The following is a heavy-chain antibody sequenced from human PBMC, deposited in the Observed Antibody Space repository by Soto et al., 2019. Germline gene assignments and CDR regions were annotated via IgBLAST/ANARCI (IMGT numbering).Heavy chain of an antibody. CDR2: ISAYNGNT. CDR3: VMSIAASIQH. D-gene: IGHD6-6*01. V-gene: IGHV1-18*01. Sequence: QVQLVQSGAEVKKPGASVKVSCKASGYTFTSYGISWVRQAPGQGLEWMGWISAYNGNTNYAQKLQGRVTTTDTSTSTAYMELRSLRSDDTAVYYCVMSIAASIQHWGQGTLVTVSS. CDR1: GYTFTSYG. J-gene: IGHJ1*01.